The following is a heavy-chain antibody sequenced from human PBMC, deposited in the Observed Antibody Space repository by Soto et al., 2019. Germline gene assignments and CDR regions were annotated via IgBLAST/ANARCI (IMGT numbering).Heavy chain of an antibody. CDR2: ISYDGSNK. J-gene: IGHJ3*02. CDR1: GFTFSSYG. V-gene: IGHV3-30*03. Sequence: QVQLVESGGGVVQPGRSLRLSCAASGFTFSSYGMHWVRQAPSKGLEWVAVISYDGSNKYYADSVKGRFTISRDNSKTTLYLQMNSLRAEDTAVYYCATFPMTTVTTRNAFDIWGQGTMVTVSS. D-gene: IGHD4-17*01. CDR3: ATFPMTTVTTRNAFDI.